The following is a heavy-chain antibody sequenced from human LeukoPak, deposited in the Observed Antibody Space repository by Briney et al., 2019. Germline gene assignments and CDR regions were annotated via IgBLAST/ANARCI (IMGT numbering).Heavy chain of an antibody. D-gene: IGHD6-13*01. CDR2: IYYSGST. CDR1: GGSISSYY. Sequence: SETLSLTCTVSGGSISSYYWSWIRQPPGKGLEWIGYIYYSGSTNYNPSLKSRVTISVDASKNQFSLKLSSVTAADTAVYYCARQARSGIAAAGTLDYWGQGTLVTVSS. J-gene: IGHJ4*02. CDR3: ARQARSGIAAAGTLDY. V-gene: IGHV4-59*08.